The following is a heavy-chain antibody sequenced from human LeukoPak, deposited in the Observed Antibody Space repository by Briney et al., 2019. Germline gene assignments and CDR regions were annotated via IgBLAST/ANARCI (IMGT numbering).Heavy chain of an antibody. Sequence: GRSLRLSCAASGFTFSSYAMHWVRQAPGKGLEWVAVISYDGSNKYYADSVKGRFTISRDNSKNTLYLQMNSLRAEDTAVYYCARSPYLAIFGVVEHYGMDVWGQGTTVTVSS. CDR1: GFTFSSYA. D-gene: IGHD3-3*01. J-gene: IGHJ6*02. CDR2: ISYDGSNK. CDR3: ARSPYLAIFGVVEHYGMDV. V-gene: IGHV3-30-3*01.